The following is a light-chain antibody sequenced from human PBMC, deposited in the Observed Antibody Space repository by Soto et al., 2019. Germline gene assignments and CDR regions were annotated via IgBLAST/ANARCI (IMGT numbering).Light chain of an antibody. CDR3: QHYGTSPRT. J-gene: IGKJ1*01. CDR1: QSVSSSY. CDR2: GAS. Sequence: EIVLTQSPGTLSLSAGERATLSCRASQSVSSSYLAWYQQKPGQAPRLLIYGASSRATGIPDRFSGSGSGTAFTLTISGLEPEDFAVYYCQHYGTSPRTFGQGTKVEIK. V-gene: IGKV3-20*01.